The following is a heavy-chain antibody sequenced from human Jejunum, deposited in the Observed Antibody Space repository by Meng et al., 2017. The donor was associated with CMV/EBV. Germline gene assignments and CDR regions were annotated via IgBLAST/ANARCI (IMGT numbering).Heavy chain of an antibody. D-gene: IGHD3-3*02. CDR2: IYFPGST. CDR1: GASIKSRTFY. V-gene: IGHV4-39*07. Sequence: LTCTVSGASIKSRTFYWGWVRQPPGKGLEWIGSIYFPGSTYYNPSFQSRVSMSVDTSKNQFSLRLTSVTAADTAVYFCAKVIRAFEVWGQGTLVTVSS. CDR3: AKVIRAFEV. J-gene: IGHJ4*02.